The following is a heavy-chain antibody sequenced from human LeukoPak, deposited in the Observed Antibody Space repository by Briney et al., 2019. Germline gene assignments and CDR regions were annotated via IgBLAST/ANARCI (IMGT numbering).Heavy chain of an antibody. CDR1: GFMFSNYG. Sequence: GRSLRLSCAASGFMFSNYGMQWVRQAPGKGLEWVAVISYDGSNKYYADSVKGRFTISRDNSRNTLYLQMNSLRAEDTAVYYCAKDLRRRYYFGSGSRGGTFDIWGQGTMVTVSS. D-gene: IGHD3-10*01. CDR3: AKDLRRRYYFGSGSRGGTFDI. CDR2: ISYDGSNK. J-gene: IGHJ3*02. V-gene: IGHV3-30*18.